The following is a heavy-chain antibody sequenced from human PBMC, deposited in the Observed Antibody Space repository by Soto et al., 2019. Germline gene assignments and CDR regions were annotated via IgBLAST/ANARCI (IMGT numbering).Heavy chain of an antibody. Sequence: GSLSLSCAASGFTVSSNYMSWVRQAPGKGLEWVSVIYSGGSTYYADSVKGRFTISRHNSKNTLYLQMNSLRAEDTAVYYCARRRGRYCSSTSCPGYYYYMDVWGKGTTVTVSS. CDR2: IYSGGST. V-gene: IGHV3-53*04. J-gene: IGHJ6*03. CDR3: ARRRGRYCSSTSCPGYYYYMDV. D-gene: IGHD2-2*01. CDR1: GFTVSSNY.